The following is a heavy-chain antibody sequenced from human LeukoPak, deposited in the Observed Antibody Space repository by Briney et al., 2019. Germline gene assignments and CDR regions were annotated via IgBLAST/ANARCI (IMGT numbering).Heavy chain of an antibody. V-gene: IGHV3-23*01. CDR1: GFTFSSYG. Sequence: GGSLRLSCAASGFTFSSYGMSWVRQAPGKGLEWVSAISGSGGSTYYADSVKGRFTISRDNSKNTLYLQMNSLRAEDTAVYYCAATGEDGYSLFDYWGQGTLVTVSS. CDR3: AATGEDGYSLFDY. J-gene: IGHJ4*02. D-gene: IGHD5-24*01. CDR2: ISGSGGST.